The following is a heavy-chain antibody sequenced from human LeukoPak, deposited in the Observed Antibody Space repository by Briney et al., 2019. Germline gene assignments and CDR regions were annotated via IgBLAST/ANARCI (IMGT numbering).Heavy chain of an antibody. CDR2: ISSDGSHK. V-gene: IGHV3-30*03. CDR3: ASEYCSTTSCYRGPFDY. Sequence: GGSLRLSCAASGFTFSSYAMHWVRQAPGKGLEWVAIISSDGSHKFYADSVKGRFTISRDNSKNTLYLQMNSLRAENTAVYYCASEYCSTTSCYRGPFDYWGQGTLVIVSS. D-gene: IGHD2-2*01. J-gene: IGHJ4*02. CDR1: GFTFSSYA.